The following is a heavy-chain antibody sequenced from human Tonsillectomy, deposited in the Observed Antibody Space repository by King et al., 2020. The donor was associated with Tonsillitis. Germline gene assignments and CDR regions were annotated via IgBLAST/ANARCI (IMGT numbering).Heavy chain of an antibody. CDR1: GFTFSTYP. CDR2: ISFDGSNK. J-gene: IGHJ4*02. Sequence: VQLVESGGGVVQPGGSLRLSCAASGFTFSTYPMHWVRQAPGKGLEWVAVISFDGSNKYYADSVKGRFTVSRDNSKNTLYLQMHSLGAEDTAVYYCARDLYNNYYDSSGFFDFWGQGTLVTVSS. D-gene: IGHD3-22*01. V-gene: IGHV3-30*14. CDR3: ARDLYNNYYDSSGFFDF.